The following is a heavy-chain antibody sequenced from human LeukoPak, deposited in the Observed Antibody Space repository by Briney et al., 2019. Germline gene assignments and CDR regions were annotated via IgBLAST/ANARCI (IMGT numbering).Heavy chain of an antibody. CDR1: GYTFTNYY. D-gene: IGHD5-24*01. CDR2: INPSGGST. V-gene: IGHV1-46*01. J-gene: IGHJ4*02. Sequence: ASVKVSCKASGYTFTNYYMHWVRQAPGQGLEWMGIINPSGGSTSYAQQFQGRVTMTRDTSTSTLYMELSSLRSEDMAVYYCARTPVELATDYFDYWGQGTLVTVSS. CDR3: ARTPVELATDYFDY.